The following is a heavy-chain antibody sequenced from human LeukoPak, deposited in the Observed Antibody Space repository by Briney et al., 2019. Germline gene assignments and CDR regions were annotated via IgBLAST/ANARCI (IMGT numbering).Heavy chain of an antibody. D-gene: IGHD2-2*02. CDR3: ARHVSCSSTSCYIIDY. V-gene: IGHV4-38-2*01. CDR2: IYHNGST. Sequence: SETLSLTCAVSGYSISSGYYWGWIRQPPGKGLEWIGSIYHNGSTYYNPSLKSRVTISVDTSKNQFSLKLSSVTAADTAVYYCARHVSCSSTSCYIIDYWGQGTLVTVSS. CDR1: GYSISSGYY. J-gene: IGHJ4*02.